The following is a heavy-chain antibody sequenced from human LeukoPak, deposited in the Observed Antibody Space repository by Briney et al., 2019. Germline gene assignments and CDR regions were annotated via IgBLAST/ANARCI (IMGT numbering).Heavy chain of an antibody. CDR2: INTDGSSS. CDR3: ARGSYYMDV. V-gene: IGHV3-74*01. Sequence: GGSLRLSCAASGFTFSNSWMHWVRQAPGKGLVWVSRINTDGSSSTYADSVKGRFTISRDNAKNTLYLQMNSLRAEDTAVYYCARGSYYMDVWGKGTTVTVSS. J-gene: IGHJ6*03. CDR1: GFTFSNSW.